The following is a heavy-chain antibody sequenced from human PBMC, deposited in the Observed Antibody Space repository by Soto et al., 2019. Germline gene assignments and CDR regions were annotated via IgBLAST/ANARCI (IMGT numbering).Heavy chain of an antibody. V-gene: IGHV1-3*01. Sequence: ASVKVSCKASGYTFTSYAMHWVRQAPGQRLEWMGWINAGNGNTKYSQKFQGRVTITRDTSASTAYMELSSLRSEDTAVYYCARDYYGSGVPSYGMDVWGQGTTVTVSS. D-gene: IGHD3-10*01. CDR1: GYTFTSYA. J-gene: IGHJ6*02. CDR2: INAGNGNT. CDR3: ARDYYGSGVPSYGMDV.